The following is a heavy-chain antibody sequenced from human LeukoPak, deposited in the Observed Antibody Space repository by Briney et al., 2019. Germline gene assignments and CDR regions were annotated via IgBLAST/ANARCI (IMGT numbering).Heavy chain of an antibody. CDR1: GFTVSSNY. J-gene: IGHJ4*02. D-gene: IGHD3-3*01. Sequence: GGSLRLSCAASGFTVSSNYMSWVRQAPGKGLEWVSVIYSGGSTYNADSVKGRFTISRDNSKNTLYLQMNSLRAEDTAVYYCAYDFWSGRSYYFDYWGQGTLVTVSS. CDR2: IYSGGST. V-gene: IGHV3-53*01. CDR3: AYDFWSGRSYYFDY.